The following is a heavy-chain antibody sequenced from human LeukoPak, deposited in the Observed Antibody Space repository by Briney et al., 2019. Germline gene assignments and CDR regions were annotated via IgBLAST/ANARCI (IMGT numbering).Heavy chain of an antibody. V-gene: IGHV1-2*06. Sequence: ASVKVSCKASGYTFSDYYIHWVRQAPGQGLEWMGRINPNSGGTNYAQKFQGRVTMTRDTSISTAYMELSRLRSDDTALYYCARGSPSISIEHYYDSRSSFDYWGQGTLVTVSS. D-gene: IGHD3-22*01. J-gene: IGHJ4*02. CDR1: GYTFSDYY. CDR3: ARGSPSISIEHYYDSRSSFDY. CDR2: INPNSGGT.